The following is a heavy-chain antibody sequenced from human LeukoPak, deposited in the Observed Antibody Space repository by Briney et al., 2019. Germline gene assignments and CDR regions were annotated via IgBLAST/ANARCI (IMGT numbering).Heavy chain of an antibody. CDR1: GFTFSSYG. CDR2: IRYDGSIK. Sequence: TGGSLRLSCAASGFTFSSYGMNWVRQAPGKGLEWVAFIRYDGSIKYSADSVKGRFTISRDNSKNTLFLQMNSLRAEDTALYYCARDRGYYYYYYMDVWGKGTTVTVSS. J-gene: IGHJ6*03. CDR3: ARDRGYYYYYYMDV. V-gene: IGHV3-30*02. D-gene: IGHD3-10*01.